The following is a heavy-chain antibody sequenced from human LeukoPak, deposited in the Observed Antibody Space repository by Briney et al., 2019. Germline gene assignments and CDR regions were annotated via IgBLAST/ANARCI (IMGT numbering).Heavy chain of an antibody. CDR2: IFYSGST. D-gene: IGHD1-26*01. V-gene: IGHV4-4*02. J-gene: IGHJ5*02. CDR1: GGSIFSTNW. Sequence: SETLSLTCAVSGGSIFSTNWWSWVRQPPGKGLEWIGQIFYSGSTSYSPSLKSRVTISMDKSKNQFSLKLSSVTAADTAVYYCARGGVGATTYVWFDPWGQGTLVTVSS. CDR3: ARGGVGATTYVWFDP.